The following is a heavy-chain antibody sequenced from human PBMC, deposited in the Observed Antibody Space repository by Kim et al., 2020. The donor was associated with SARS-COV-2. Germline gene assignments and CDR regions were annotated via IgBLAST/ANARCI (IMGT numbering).Heavy chain of an antibody. V-gene: IGHV3-74*01. Sequence: GSLRLSCAASGFTFSSFWMHWVRQTSGKGLVLVSAINSDGSKTNYADSVRGRFTISRDNAKNTLYLVMNSLSAEDTAMYYCTTAFSENYVNWGQGIPVTVSS. CDR1: GFTFSSFW. CDR2: INSDGSKT. CDR3: TTAFSENYVN. D-gene: IGHD1-7*01. J-gene: IGHJ4*02.